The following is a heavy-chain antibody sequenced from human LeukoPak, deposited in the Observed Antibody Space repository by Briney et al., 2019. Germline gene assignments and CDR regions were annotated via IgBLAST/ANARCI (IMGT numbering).Heavy chain of an antibody. V-gene: IGHV1-24*01. CDR3: ATRGNGSYAYYFDY. CDR2: FDPEDGET. Sequence: ASVKVSCKVSGYTLTELSMHWVRQAPGKGHEWMGGFDPEDGETIYAQKFQGRVTMTEDTSTDTAYMELSSLRSEDTAVYYCATRGNGSYAYYFDYWGRGTLVTVSS. CDR1: GYTLTELS. J-gene: IGHJ4*02. D-gene: IGHD1-26*01.